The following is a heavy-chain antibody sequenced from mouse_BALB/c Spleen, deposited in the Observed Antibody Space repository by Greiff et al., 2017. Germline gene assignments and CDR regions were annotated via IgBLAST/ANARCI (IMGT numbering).Heavy chain of an antibody. J-gene: IGHJ1*01. CDR2: IWAGGST. D-gene: IGHD4-1*01. V-gene: IGHV2-9*02. CDR1: GFSLTSYG. Sequence: VKLQESGPGLVAPSQSLSITCTVSGFSLTSYGVHWVRQPPGKGLEWLGVIWAGGSTNYNSALMSRLSISKDNSKSQVFLKMNSLQTDDTAMYYCARGVGRGWYFDVWGAGTTVTVSA. CDR3: ARGVGRGWYFDV.